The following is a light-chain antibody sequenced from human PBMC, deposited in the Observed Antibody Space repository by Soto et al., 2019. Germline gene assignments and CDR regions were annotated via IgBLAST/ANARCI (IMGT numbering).Light chain of an antibody. CDR3: QQYGSSPRFT. J-gene: IGKJ3*01. CDR2: GAS. CDR1: QSVSSSY. Sequence: EIVLTQSPGTLSLSPGERATLSCRASQSVSSSYLAWYQQKPGQAPRPLIYGASSRATGIPDRFSGSGSGTDFTLTISRLEPEDFAVYYCQQYGSSPRFTFDPGTKVDIK. V-gene: IGKV3-20*01.